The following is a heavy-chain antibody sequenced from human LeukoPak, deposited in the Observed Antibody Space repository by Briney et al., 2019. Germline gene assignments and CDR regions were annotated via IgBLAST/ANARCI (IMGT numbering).Heavy chain of an antibody. CDR2: ISSNGGST. Sequence: PGGSLRLSCSASGFTFSSYAMHWVRQAPGEGLEYVSAISSNGGSTYYADSVKGRFTISRDNSKNTLYLQMSSLRAEDTAVYYCVKENYDSSGLLDYWGQGTLVTVSS. CDR3: VKENYDSSGLLDY. J-gene: IGHJ4*02. CDR1: GFTFSSYA. D-gene: IGHD3-22*01. V-gene: IGHV3-64D*06.